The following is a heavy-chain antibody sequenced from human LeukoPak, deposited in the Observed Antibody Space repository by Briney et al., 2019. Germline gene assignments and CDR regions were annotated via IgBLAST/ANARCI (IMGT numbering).Heavy chain of an antibody. Sequence: EASVKVSCKASGYTFTSYGFGGLDQPPGQGLKGLDWISAYNGNTNYAQKLQGRVTMTTDTSTSTAYMELRSLRSDDTAVYYCAREFSPDKSSGWYDYWGQGTLVTVSS. V-gene: IGHV1-18*01. CDR1: GYTFTSYG. D-gene: IGHD6-19*01. CDR3: AREFSPDKSSGWYDY. J-gene: IGHJ4*02. CDR2: ISAYNGNT.